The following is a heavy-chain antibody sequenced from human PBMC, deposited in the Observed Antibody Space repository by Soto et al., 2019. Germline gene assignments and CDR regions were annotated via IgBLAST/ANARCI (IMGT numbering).Heavy chain of an antibody. D-gene: IGHD3-16*02. J-gene: IGHJ5*01. CDR1: GYSFTSYW. Sequence: GESLKISCKSSGYSFTSYWIALVRQMPGKGVDFMGIIYPGDSDTRYSPSFQGQVTMSVDKSISTAYLRWTSLKASDTAMYYCAKFSRYSASPQGWFDSWGQGTQVTVSS. CDR3: AKFSRYSASPQGWFDS. CDR2: IYPGDSDT. V-gene: IGHV5-51*01.